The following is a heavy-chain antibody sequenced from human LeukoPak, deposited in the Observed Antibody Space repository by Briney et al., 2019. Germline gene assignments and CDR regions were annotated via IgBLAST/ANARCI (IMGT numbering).Heavy chain of an antibody. V-gene: IGHV1-8*01. CDR1: GYTFTSYD. Sequence: ASVKVSCKASGYTFTSYDINWVRQATGQGLEWMGGMNPNSGNTGYAQKFQGRVTITRDTSISTAYMELSSLGSEDTAVYCCARTVWFGELPFDYWGQGTLVTVSS. CDR2: MNPNSGNT. J-gene: IGHJ4*02. CDR3: ARTVWFGELPFDY. D-gene: IGHD3-10*01.